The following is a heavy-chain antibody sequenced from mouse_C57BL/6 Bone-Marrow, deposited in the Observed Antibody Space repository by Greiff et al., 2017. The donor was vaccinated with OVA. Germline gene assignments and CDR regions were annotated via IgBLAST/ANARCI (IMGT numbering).Heavy chain of an antibody. CDR1: GFSFNTYA. Sequence: EVQLVESGGGLVQPKGSLKLSCAASGFSFNTYAMNWVRQAPGQGFEWVARIRSKSNNYATYYADSVKDRFTISRDDSKSMLYLQMNNLKTEDTAMYYCVRHGSSYFDYWGQGTTLTVSS. CDR2: IRSKSNNYAT. J-gene: IGHJ2*01. D-gene: IGHD1-1*01. V-gene: IGHV10-1*01. CDR3: VRHGSSYFDY.